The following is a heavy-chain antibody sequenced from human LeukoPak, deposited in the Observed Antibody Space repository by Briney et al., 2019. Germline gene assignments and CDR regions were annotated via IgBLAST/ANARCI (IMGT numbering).Heavy chain of an antibody. CDR2: MYNSGST. CDR1: GGSPRGSY. J-gene: IGHJ4*02. D-gene: IGHD4-17*01. Sequence: SETLSLTCTVSGGSPRGSYWSWLRQPPGKGLEWIAHMYNSGSTNYSPSLKSRGTISIDTSKNQFSLKLSSLTAADTAIYYCARGFESCGDYGYWGQGILVTVSS. V-gene: IGHV4-59*01. CDR3: ARGFESCGDYGY.